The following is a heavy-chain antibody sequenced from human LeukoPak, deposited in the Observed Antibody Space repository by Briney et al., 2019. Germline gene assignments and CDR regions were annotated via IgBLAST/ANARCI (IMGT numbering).Heavy chain of an antibody. CDR1: GGSISSSSYY. D-gene: IGHD3-9*01. Sequence: PSETLSLTCTVSGGSISSSSYYWGWIRQPPGKGLEWSGSIYYSGSTYYNPSLKSRVTISVDTSKNQFSLKLSSVTAADTAAYYCARVSRPRYDYWGQGTLVTVSS. CDR3: ARVSRPRYDY. J-gene: IGHJ4*02. V-gene: IGHV4-39*07. CDR2: IYYSGST.